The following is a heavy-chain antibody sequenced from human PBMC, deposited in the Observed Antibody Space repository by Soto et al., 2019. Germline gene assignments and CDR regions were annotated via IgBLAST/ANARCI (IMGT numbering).Heavy chain of an antibody. CDR3: ARDPFGYVDGFDV. D-gene: IGHD5-18*01. J-gene: IGHJ3*01. CDR1: GYTFSLYN. V-gene: IGHV1-18*01. Sequence: ASVKVSCKASGYTFSLYNINWVRQAPGQGLEWMGWISGYNGKTKYAPTFQGRFTMTTDTSTNTGYMELRSLTSDDTAMYYCARDPFGYVDGFDVWGQGTMVPVSS. CDR2: ISGYNGKT.